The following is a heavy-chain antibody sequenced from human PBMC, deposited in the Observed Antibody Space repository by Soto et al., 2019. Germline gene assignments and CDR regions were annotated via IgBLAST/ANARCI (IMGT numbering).Heavy chain of an antibody. J-gene: IGHJ4*02. V-gene: IGHV4-59*01. Sequence: SETLSLTCTVSGGSMSSYYLNWIRQPPGKGLEWIGNIYYTGSTKYNPSLKSRVTISVDTSKNQFSLKLSAVTTADTALYYCARDRRYSSSWLPFDYWGQGILVTVSS. D-gene: IGHD6-13*01. CDR1: GGSMSSYY. CDR3: ARDRRYSSSWLPFDY. CDR2: IYYTGST.